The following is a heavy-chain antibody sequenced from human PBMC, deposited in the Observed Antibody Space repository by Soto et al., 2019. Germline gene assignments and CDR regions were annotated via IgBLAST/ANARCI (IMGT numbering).Heavy chain of an antibody. CDR2: VSYHGTKT. D-gene: IGHD3-10*01. J-gene: IGHJ6*02. V-gene: IGHV3-30*04. CDR3: ARASDHYGSGNYPPLGADG. Sequence: QVQLVESGGGVVQPGRSLRLSCAASGFTFSSYAMHWVRQTPDKGLQWVAVVSYHGTKTFYADSVKGRFTISRDNSKSTLFLRMNSLGPEDTAVYYCARASDHYGSGNYPPLGADGWGQGTTVTVSS. CDR1: GFTFSSYA.